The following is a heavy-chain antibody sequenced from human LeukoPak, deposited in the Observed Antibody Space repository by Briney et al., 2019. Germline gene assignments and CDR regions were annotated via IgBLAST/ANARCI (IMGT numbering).Heavy chain of an antibody. Sequence: SETLSLTXTVSGGSISSGDYYWSWIRQPPGKGLEWIGYIYYSGSTYYNPSLKSRVTISVDTSKNQFSLKLSSVTAADTAVYYCARQEGASIFGGNDYWGQGTLVTVSS. CDR2: IYYSGST. CDR1: GGSISSGDYY. CDR3: ARQEGASIFGGNDY. J-gene: IGHJ4*02. D-gene: IGHD3-3*01. V-gene: IGHV4-30-4*08.